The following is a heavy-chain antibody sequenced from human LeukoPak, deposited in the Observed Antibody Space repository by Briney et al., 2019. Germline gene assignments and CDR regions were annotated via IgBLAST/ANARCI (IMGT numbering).Heavy chain of an antibody. CDR3: ARGQMAGIAARRDFDY. Sequence: ASVKVSCKASGYTFTSYVINWVRQATGQGLEWMGWMNPNSGNTGYAQKFQGRVTMTRNTSISTAYMELSSLRSEDTAVYYCARGQMAGIAARRDFDYWGQGTLVTVSS. CDR2: MNPNSGNT. CDR1: GYTFTSYV. V-gene: IGHV1-8*01. D-gene: IGHD6-6*01. J-gene: IGHJ4*02.